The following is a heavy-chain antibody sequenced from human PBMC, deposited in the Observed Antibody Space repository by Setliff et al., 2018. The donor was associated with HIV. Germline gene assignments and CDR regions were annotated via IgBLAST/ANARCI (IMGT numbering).Heavy chain of an antibody. J-gene: IGHJ3*02. CDR1: GGSIFSHY. V-gene: IGHV4-4*08. CDR2: IYASGRT. Sequence: SETLSLTCTVSGGSIFSHYWSWIRQPPGKGLEWIGRIYASGRTNYNPSLESRVTISLDTSKNQFSLKLYSVTAADTAVYYCAREDYYDSSGYAFEIWGQGTMVTVSS. D-gene: IGHD3-22*01. CDR3: AREDYYDSSGYAFEI.